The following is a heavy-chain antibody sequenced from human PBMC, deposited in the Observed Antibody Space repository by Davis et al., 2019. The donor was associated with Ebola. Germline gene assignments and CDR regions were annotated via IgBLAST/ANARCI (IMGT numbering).Heavy chain of an antibody. V-gene: IGHV1-69*13. Sequence: SVKVSCKASGYTFIGHYMHWVRQAPGQGLDWMGGIIPVSGVPKYAQDFQGRVTITADESTSTAYMELSSLRSGDTAMYYCAKDRYYDNNPLYYESECWGQGTLVTVSS. J-gene: IGHJ4*02. D-gene: IGHD3-22*01. CDR1: GYTFIGHY. CDR3: AKDRYYDNNPLYYESEC. CDR2: IIPVSGVP.